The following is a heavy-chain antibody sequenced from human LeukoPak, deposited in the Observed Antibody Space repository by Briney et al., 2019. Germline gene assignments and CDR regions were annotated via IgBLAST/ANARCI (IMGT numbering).Heavy chain of an antibody. CDR3: ARDPGYYYDSSGYYEGPPDY. CDR1: GGSISSSYY. V-gene: IGHV4-39*07. D-gene: IGHD3-22*01. CDR2: IYYSGST. Sequence: SETLSLTCAVSGGSISSSYYWGWIRQPPGKGLEWIGSIYYSGSTYYNPSLKSRVTISVDTSKNQFSLKLGSVTAADTAVYYCARDPGYYYDSSGYYEGPPDYWGQGTLVTVSS. J-gene: IGHJ4*02.